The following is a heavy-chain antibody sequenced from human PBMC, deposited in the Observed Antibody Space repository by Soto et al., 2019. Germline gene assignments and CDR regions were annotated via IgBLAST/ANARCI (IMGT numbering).Heavy chain of an antibody. Sequence: GGSLRLSCAASGFTFSSYGMHWVRQAPGKGLEWVAVISYDGSNKYYADSVKGRFTISRDNSKNTLYLQMNSLRAEDTAVYYCAKVRGNIPYWGQGTLVTVSS. CDR1: GFTFSSYG. CDR3: AKVRGNIPY. V-gene: IGHV3-30*18. J-gene: IGHJ4*02. D-gene: IGHD1-1*01. CDR2: ISYDGSNK.